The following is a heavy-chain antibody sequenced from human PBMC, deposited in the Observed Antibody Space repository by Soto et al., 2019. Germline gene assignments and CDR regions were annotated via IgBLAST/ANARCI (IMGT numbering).Heavy chain of an antibody. Sequence: EVQLLESGGGLVQPGGSLRLSCAASGFTFSSYAMSWVRQAPGKGLEWVSAISGSGGATFYADSVKGRFTISRDNSKNTLYLQMNRHTAEDTAVYYCAKGLSGSGAHNWFDPWGQGTLVTVSS. CDR2: ISGSGGAT. CDR1: GFTFSSYA. D-gene: IGHD3-10*01. CDR3: AKGLSGSGAHNWFDP. V-gene: IGHV3-23*01. J-gene: IGHJ5*02.